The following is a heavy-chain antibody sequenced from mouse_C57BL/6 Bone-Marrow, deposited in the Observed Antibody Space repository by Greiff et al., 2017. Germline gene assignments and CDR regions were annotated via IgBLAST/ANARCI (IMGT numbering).Heavy chain of an antibody. CDR3: ARWPFFDY. Sequence: VKLQQSGPVLVKPGASVKMSCKASGYTFPDYYMNWVKQSHGKSLEWIGVINPYNGGTSYNQKFKGKATLTVDKSSSTAYMELNSLTSEYSAVYYCARWPFFDYWGQGTTLTVSS. V-gene: IGHV1-19*01. J-gene: IGHJ2*01. CDR1: GYTFPDYY. CDR2: INPYNGGT.